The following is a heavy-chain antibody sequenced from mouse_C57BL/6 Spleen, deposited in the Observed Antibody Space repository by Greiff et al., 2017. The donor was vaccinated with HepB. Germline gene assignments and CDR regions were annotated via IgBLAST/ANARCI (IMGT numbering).Heavy chain of an antibody. Sequence: QVQLQQSGTELVKPGASVKLSCKASGYTFTSYWMHWVKQRPGQGLEWIGNINPSNGGTNYNEKFKSKATLTVDKSSSTAYMQLSSLTSEDSAVYYCARHPLADWYFDVWGTGTTVTVSS. V-gene: IGHV1-53*01. CDR3: ARHPLADWYFDV. CDR1: GYTFTSYW. D-gene: IGHD6-1*01. J-gene: IGHJ1*03. CDR2: INPSNGGT.